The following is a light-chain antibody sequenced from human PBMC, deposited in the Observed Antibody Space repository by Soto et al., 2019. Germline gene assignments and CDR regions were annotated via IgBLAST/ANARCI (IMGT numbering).Light chain of an antibody. J-gene: IGKJ1*01. CDR2: DAS. CDR1: QSISSW. Sequence: DIQMTQSPSTLCASAGDRGTLTCRARQSISSWLAWYQQKKGKAPKVLIFDASSLESGVPSRFSGSGSATECTLTISSLQPDDFKTYYCQQYSTYPWTFGQGTKVDI. V-gene: IGKV1-5*01. CDR3: QQYSTYPWT.